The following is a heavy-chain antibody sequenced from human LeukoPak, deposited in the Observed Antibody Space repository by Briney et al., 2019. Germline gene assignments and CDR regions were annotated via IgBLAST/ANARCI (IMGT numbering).Heavy chain of an antibody. Sequence: SETLSLTCTVSGGSICSYYWSWIRQPPGRGLEWIGYIYYSGSTNYNPSLKSRVTISVDTSKNQFSLKLSSVTAADTAVYYCARDKIAYDFWSGYPDLPAVWFDPWGQGTLVTVSS. J-gene: IGHJ5*02. CDR1: GGSICSYY. CDR3: ARDKIAYDFWSGYPDLPAVWFDP. V-gene: IGHV4-59*01. D-gene: IGHD3-3*01. CDR2: IYYSGST.